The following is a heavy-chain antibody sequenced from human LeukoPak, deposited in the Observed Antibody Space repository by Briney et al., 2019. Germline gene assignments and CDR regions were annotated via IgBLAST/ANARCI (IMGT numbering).Heavy chain of an antibody. Sequence: GGSLRLSCAASGFTFSTNAMSWVRQAPGKGLEWVSGISRSGGSTYYADSVKGRFTISRDNSKNTVYLQMNSLRAEDTAVYYCAKDRSRINDVCHGDFDYWGQGTLVTVSS. V-gene: IGHV3-23*01. CDR2: ISRSGGST. J-gene: IGHJ4*02. CDR1: GFTFSTNA. CDR3: AKDRSRINDVCHGDFDY. D-gene: IGHD2-8*01.